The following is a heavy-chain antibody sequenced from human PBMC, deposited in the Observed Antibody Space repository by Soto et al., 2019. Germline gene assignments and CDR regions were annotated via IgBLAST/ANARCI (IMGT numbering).Heavy chain of an antibody. J-gene: IGHJ4*02. Sequence: SETLSLTCAVYGGSSSGYYWSWIRQPPGKGLEWIGEINHSGSTNYNPSLKSRVTISVDTSKNQFSLKLSSVTAADTAVYYCARGNSITIFGVVIPEPVANFDYWGQGTLVTVSS. V-gene: IGHV4-34*01. CDR3: ARGNSITIFGVVIPEPVANFDY. CDR2: INHSGST. D-gene: IGHD3-3*01. CDR1: GGSSSGYY.